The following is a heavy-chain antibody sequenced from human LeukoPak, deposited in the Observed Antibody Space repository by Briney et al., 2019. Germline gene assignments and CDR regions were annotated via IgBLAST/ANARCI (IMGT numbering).Heavy chain of an antibody. V-gene: IGHV3-30*02. Sequence: GGSLRLSCAASGFTFSSYGMNWVRQAPGKGLEWVAIIRYDGSNKYYADSVKGRFTISRDNSKNTLCLQMNSLRAEDTAVYYCANWRAGSNVDTAMKSDYWGQGTLVTVSS. CDR3: ANWRAGSNVDTAMKSDY. CDR2: IRYDGSNK. J-gene: IGHJ4*02. D-gene: IGHD5-18*01. CDR1: GFTFSSYG.